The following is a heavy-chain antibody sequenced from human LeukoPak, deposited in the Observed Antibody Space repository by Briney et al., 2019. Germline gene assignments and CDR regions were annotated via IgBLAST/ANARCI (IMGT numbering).Heavy chain of an antibody. Sequence: SVKVSCKASGGTFSSYAISWVRQAPGQGLEWMGRIIPILGIANYAQKFQGRVTITADKSTSTAYMELSSLRSEDTAVYYCARTYSSSSGYYYYMDVWGKGTTVTVSS. CDR2: IIPILGIA. J-gene: IGHJ6*03. V-gene: IGHV1-69*04. CDR1: GGTFSSYA. CDR3: ARTYSSSSGYYYYMDV. D-gene: IGHD6-6*01.